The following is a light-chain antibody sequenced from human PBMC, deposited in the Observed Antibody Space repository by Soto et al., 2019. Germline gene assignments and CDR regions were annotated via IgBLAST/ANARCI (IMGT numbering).Light chain of an antibody. V-gene: IGKV1-39*01. J-gene: IGKJ5*01. Sequence: DIQMTQSPSSLSASVGDRVTITCRASQSINNYLNWYQQKPGKAPKFLIYASSSLQSGVPSRFSGSGSGTDFTLTISSLQPEDFATYYSQQSYSTPTITFGQGTRLEIK. CDR3: QQSYSTPTIT. CDR1: QSINNY. CDR2: ASS.